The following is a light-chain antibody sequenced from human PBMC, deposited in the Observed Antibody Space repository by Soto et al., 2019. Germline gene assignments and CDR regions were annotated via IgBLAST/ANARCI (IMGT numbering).Light chain of an antibody. Sequence: QSVLTQSSSASASLGSSDKLPCTLSSGHITYIIAWHQQQPGKAPRYLIKLEAGGSYNKGSGVSDRFSGSSSGADRYLTSSYLLFDDEADDYCETWDTNTRVFGGGPNGTVL. CDR2: LEAGGSY. CDR1: SGHITYI. J-gene: IGLJ3*02. CDR3: ETWDTNTRV. V-gene: IGLV4-60*02.